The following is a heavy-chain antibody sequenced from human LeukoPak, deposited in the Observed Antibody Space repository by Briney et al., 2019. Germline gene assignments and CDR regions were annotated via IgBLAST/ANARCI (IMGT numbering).Heavy chain of an antibody. CDR3: AKQRQLVLWFDP. CDR1: GFTFSDSA. J-gene: IGHJ5*02. D-gene: IGHD6-13*01. V-gene: IGHV3-73*01. CDR2: IRSKANSYAT. Sequence: GGSLRLSCAASGFTFSDSAIHWVRQASGKGLEWVGRIRSKANSYATAYAASVKGRFTISRDDSKNTAYLQMNSLNTEDTAVYYCAKQRQLVLWFDPWGQGTLVTVSS.